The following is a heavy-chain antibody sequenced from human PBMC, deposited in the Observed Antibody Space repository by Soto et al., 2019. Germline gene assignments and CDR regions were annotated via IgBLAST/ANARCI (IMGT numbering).Heavy chain of an antibody. CDR1: GGPITSSSYY. D-gene: IGHD1-26*01. Sequence: SETLSLTCTVSGGPITSSSYYWGWIRQPPGKGLEWIGSIYYSGSTYYNPSLKSRVTISVDTSKNQFSLKLSSVTAADTAVYYCATQEVGGSYVYTFDPWGQGTLVTVS. J-gene: IGHJ5*02. CDR3: ATQEVGGSYVYTFDP. CDR2: IYYSGST. V-gene: IGHV4-39*01.